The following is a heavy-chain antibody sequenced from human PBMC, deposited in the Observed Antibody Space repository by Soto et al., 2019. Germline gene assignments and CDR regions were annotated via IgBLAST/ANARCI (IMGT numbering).Heavy chain of an antibody. CDR1: GGSFSGYY. CDR3: ARVQTVHNWFDP. D-gene: IGHD4-17*01. V-gene: IGHV4-34*01. J-gene: IGHJ5*02. CDR2: INHSGST. Sequence: SLTCAVYGGSFSGYYWSWIRQPPGKGLEWIGEINHSGSTNYNPSLKSRVTISVDTSKNQFSLKLSSVTAADTAVYYCARVQTVHNWFDPWGQGTLVTVSS.